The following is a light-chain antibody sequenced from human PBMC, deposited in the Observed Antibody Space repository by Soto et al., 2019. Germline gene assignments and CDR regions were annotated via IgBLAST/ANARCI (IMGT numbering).Light chain of an antibody. CDR1: QSISSY. J-gene: IGKJ2*01. CDR3: QQSHSTPNT. Sequence: DIQMTQSPSSLSASVGDRVTITCRASQSISSYLNWYQQKPGKAPKFLIYAASSLQSGVPSRFSGSGSGTDFTLTISSLQPEDFATYYCQQSHSTPNTFGQGTKLQIK. V-gene: IGKV1-39*01. CDR2: AAS.